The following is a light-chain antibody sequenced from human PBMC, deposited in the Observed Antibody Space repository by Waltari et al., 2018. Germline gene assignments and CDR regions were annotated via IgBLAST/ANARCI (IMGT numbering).Light chain of an antibody. Sequence: SSELTQDPAVSVALGQTVRITCPGDSLRYYYVSWYQQKPGQAPVLVIYGKNNRPSGIPDRFSGSNSGNTSSLTITGAQAEDEADYYCNSRDSSGNHLVFGGGTKLTVL. V-gene: IGLV3-19*01. J-gene: IGLJ2*01. CDR1: SLRYYY. CDR2: GKN. CDR3: NSRDSSGNHLV.